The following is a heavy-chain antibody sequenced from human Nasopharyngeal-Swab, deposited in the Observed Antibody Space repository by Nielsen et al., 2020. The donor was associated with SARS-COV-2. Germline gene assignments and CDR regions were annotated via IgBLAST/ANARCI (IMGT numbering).Heavy chain of an antibody. D-gene: IGHD3-3*01. V-gene: IGHV4-39*01. CDR3: ARYGERITIFGVVIKEAFDI. CDR2: IYYSGST. J-gene: IGHJ3*02. Sequence: WIRQPPGKGLEWIGSIYYSGSTYYNPSLKSRVTISVDTSKNQFSLKLSSVTAADTAVYYCARYGERITIFGVVIKEAFDIWGQGTTVTVS.